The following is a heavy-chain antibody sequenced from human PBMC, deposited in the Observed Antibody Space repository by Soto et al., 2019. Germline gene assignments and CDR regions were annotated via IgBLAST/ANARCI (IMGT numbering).Heavy chain of an antibody. CDR3: VRSIGNSWLDY. V-gene: IGHV4-4*02. D-gene: IGHD6-13*01. Sequence: SETLSLTCVVSGDSISSSHWWSWVRQPPGKGLEWIGEIYHSGSTNYNPSLKSRITINPDTSKNQFSLQLNSVTPEDTAVYYCVRSIGNSWLDYWGQGTLVTVSS. CDR2: IYHSGST. J-gene: IGHJ4*02. CDR1: GDSISSSHW.